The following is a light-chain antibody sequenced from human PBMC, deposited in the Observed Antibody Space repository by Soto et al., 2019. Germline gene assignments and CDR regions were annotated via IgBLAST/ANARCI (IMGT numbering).Light chain of an antibody. CDR3: AAWDDSLNGPL. CDR1: SSNIGSNT. J-gene: IGLJ3*02. Sequence: QSALTQPPSASGTPGQRVTISCSGSSSNIGSNTVNWYQQLPGTAPPLLIDSNNQRPSGVPDRFSGSKSGTSASLAVNGLQSGDEADYYCAAWDDSLNGPLFGGGTKLTVL. V-gene: IGLV1-44*01. CDR2: SNN.